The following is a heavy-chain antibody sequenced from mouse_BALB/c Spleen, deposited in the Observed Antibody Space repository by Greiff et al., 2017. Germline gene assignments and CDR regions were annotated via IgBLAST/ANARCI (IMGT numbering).Heavy chain of an antibody. CDR1: GFTITDTY. Sequence: VQLQQSGAELVKPGASVKLSCTASGFTITDTYMHWVKQRPEQGLEWIGMIDPANGNTKYDPKFQGKATITADTSSNTAYLQLRSLTSEDTAVYYFARSGYYWMDYWGQGTSVTVS. D-gene: IGHD3-1*01. J-gene: IGHJ4*01. V-gene: IGHV14-3*02. CDR2: IDPANGNT. CDR3: ARSGYYWMDY.